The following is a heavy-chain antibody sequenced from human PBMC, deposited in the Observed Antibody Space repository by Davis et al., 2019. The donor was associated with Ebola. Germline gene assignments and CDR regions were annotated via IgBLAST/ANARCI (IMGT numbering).Heavy chain of an antibody. V-gene: IGHV1-18*01. CDR1: GYTFTTYG. Sequence: AASVKVSCKASGYTFTTYGFSWVRLAPGQGPEWMGWISTYNGNANYAQKFQGRVTLTSDTSTSTAYMELRSLTSDDTAVYYCARDWNTAMVSGLDYWGQGTLVTVSS. CDR2: ISTYNGNA. CDR3: ARDWNTAMVSGLDY. D-gene: IGHD5-18*01. J-gene: IGHJ4*02.